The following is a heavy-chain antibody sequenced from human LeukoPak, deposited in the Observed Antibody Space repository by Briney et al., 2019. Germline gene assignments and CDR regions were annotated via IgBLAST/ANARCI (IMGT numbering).Heavy chain of an antibody. CDR1: GGTFSSYA. V-gene: IGHV1-69*04. J-gene: IGHJ6*02. CDR2: IIPILGIA. CDR3: ARLLYYYGMDV. Sequence: SVKLSCKASGGTFSSYAISWVRQAPGQGLEWMGRIIPILGIANYAQKFQGRVTITADKSTSTAYMELSSLRSEDTAVYYCARLLYYYGMDVWGQGTTVTVSS.